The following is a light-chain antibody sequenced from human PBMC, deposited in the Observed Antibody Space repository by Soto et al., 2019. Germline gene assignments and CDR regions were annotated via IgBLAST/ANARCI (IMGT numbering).Light chain of an antibody. V-gene: IGKV1-39*01. CDR2: MSS. CDR1: QGIRNY. CDR3: QQYKNWPPIT. J-gene: IGKJ5*01. Sequence: DIQMTQSPSSLSASVVDRVTITCLASQGIRNYLNWYQQKPGKAPNLLIYMSSSLQSGVPSRFSGSGSGTDFTLTISSLQSEDFAVYYCQQYKNWPPITFGQGTRLEIK.